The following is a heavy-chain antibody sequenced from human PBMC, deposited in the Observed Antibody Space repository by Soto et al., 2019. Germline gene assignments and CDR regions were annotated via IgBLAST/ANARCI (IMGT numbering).Heavy chain of an antibody. V-gene: IGHV2-5*02. Sequence: QITLKESGPTLVKPTQTLTLTCTFSGFSLSTSGVGVGWIRQPPGKALEWLALVYWDDDKRYSPSLKSRLTITQDTSKDHVVLTMTNMDPVDTATYYCAHRREVSGGEPKVPGYFRPRGQGTPVTVSS. CDR3: AHRREVSGGEPKVPGYFRP. CDR2: VYWDDDK. D-gene: IGHD2-15*01. J-gene: IGHJ1*01. CDR1: GFSLSTSGVG.